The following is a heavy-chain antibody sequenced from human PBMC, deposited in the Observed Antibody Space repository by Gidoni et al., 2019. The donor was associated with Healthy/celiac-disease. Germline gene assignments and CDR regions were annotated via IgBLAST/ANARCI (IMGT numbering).Heavy chain of an antibody. CDR1: GFTVSINY. V-gene: IGHV3-53*01. Sequence: VPLVESGGGLLQPGGSLRLSCSASGFTVSINYMSGVRQAPGKGLEWVAVIYSGGSTYYADSVKGRFTISRDNSKNTLYLQMNSLRAEDTAVYYCARVDYYYYGMDVWGQGTTVTVSS. CDR2: IYSGGST. J-gene: IGHJ6*02. CDR3: ARVDYYYYGMDV.